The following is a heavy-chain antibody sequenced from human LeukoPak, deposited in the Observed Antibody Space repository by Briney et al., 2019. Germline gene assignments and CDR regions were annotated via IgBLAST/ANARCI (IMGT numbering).Heavy chain of an antibody. CDR2: INHSGST. J-gene: IGHJ4*02. V-gene: IGHV4-34*01. CDR3: ARGNYYDSSGLPFDY. D-gene: IGHD3-22*01. Sequence: SETLSLTCAVYGGSFSGYYWSWIRQPPGKGLEWIGEINHSGSTNYNPSLKSRVTISVDTSKNQFSLNLTSVTAADTAVYYCARGNYYDSSGLPFDYWGKGTLVTVSS. CDR1: GGSFSGYY.